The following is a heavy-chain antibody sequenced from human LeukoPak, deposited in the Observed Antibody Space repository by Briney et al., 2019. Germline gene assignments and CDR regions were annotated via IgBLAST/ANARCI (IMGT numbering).Heavy chain of an antibody. Sequence: PGGSLRLSCAGSGFTFSNSWMGWVRQAPGKGLEWVANVQHIGGETYYVDSVKGRFTISRDNAKNSLYLQMNSLRAEDTAVYYCAGGRQQLTPPEYWGQGTLVTVSS. CDR1: GFTFSNSW. D-gene: IGHD6-13*01. J-gene: IGHJ4*02. CDR2: VQHIGGET. V-gene: IGHV3-7*01. CDR3: AGGRQQLTPPEY.